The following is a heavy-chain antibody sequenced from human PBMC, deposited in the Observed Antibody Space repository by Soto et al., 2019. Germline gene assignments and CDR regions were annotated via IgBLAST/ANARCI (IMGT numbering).Heavy chain of an antibody. J-gene: IGHJ4*02. CDR2: ISSTSAAI. CDR1: GFTFSSYS. CDR3: ATSFYGRYFDY. V-gene: IGHV3-48*01. D-gene: IGHD1-26*01. Sequence: PGGSLRLSCAASGFTFSSYSMNWVRQAPGKGLEWLSYISSTSAAIYYADSVKGRFTISRDNAKNSLYLQMNSLRAEDTAVYYCATSFYGRYFDYWGQGTLVTVSS.